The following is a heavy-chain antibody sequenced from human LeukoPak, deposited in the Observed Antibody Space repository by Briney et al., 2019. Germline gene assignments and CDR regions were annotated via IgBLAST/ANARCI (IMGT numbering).Heavy chain of an antibody. D-gene: IGHD2-15*01. Sequence: PGESLRLSCAASGFSFSSYSMTWVRLAPGKGLEWVASFSTSGAYINYADSVKGRFTISRDNAKNSLFLQMNSLRAEDTAVYYCASRPPVHCSSNSCFEYFQHWGQGALVTVSS. CDR2: FSTSGAYI. V-gene: IGHV3-21*01. J-gene: IGHJ1*01. CDR1: GFSFSSYS. CDR3: ASRPPVHCSSNSCFEYFQH.